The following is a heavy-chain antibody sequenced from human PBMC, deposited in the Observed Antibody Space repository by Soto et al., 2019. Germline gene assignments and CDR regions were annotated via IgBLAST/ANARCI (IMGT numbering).Heavy chain of an antibody. V-gene: IGHV3-64D*06. CDR1: RFTFSSYA. Sequence: GSLRLSCLASRFTFSSYAMHWVRQAPGKGLEYVSSISSNGDSTYYADSVKGRFTISRDNSKNTMYLQMSSLRAEDTAVYYCVKYYYDSSGYYGLNAFDIWGQGTMVTVSS. CDR2: ISSNGDST. J-gene: IGHJ3*02. CDR3: VKYYYDSSGYYGLNAFDI. D-gene: IGHD3-22*01.